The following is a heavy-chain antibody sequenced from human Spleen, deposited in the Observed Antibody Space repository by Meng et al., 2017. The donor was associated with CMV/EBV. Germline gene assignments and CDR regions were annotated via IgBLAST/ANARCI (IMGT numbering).Heavy chain of an antibody. D-gene: IGHD4-23*01. J-gene: IGHJ4*02. CDR1: GFTFGGYW. CDR2: INSDGSST. Sequence: AAPGFTFGGYWMHWVRQAPGKGLVWVSRINSDGSSTSYADSVKGRFTISRDNAKNTLYLQMNSLRAEDTAVYYCAREVSGGNSGGDYWGQGTLVTVSS. V-gene: IGHV3-74*01. CDR3: AREVSGGNSGGDY.